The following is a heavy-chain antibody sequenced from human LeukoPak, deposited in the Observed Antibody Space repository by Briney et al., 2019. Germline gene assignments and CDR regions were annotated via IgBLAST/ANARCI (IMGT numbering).Heavy chain of an antibody. D-gene: IGHD5-12*01. CDR2: IYYSGST. V-gene: IGHV4-59*01. Sequence: SETLSLTCTVSGGSISSYYWSWIRQPPGKGLEWIGYIYYSGSTNYNPSLKSRVTISVDTSKNQFSLKLSSVTAADTAVYYCARAMVATIIDYWGQGTLVTVSS. CDR3: ARAMVATIIDY. J-gene: IGHJ4*02. CDR1: GGSISSYY.